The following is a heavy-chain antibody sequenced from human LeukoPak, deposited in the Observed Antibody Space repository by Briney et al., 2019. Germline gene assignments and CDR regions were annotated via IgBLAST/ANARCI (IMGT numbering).Heavy chain of an antibody. V-gene: IGHV3-74*03. CDR3: ARDLDWILFDY. D-gene: IGHD3-9*01. CDR1: GFTFSTYW. CDR2: IRPEGTTT. Sequence: GGSLRLSCAASGFTFSTYWMHWVRQAPGKGLVWVSRIRPEGTTTAYADSVKGRFTISRGNAKNTLFLQMNSLSAEDTAVYYCARDLDWILFDYWGQGTLVTVSS. J-gene: IGHJ4*02.